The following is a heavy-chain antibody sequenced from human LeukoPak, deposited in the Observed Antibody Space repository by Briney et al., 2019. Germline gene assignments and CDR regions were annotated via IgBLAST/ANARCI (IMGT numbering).Heavy chain of an antibody. V-gene: IGHV4-4*07. D-gene: IGHD3-22*01. CDR2: IYTSGST. J-gene: IGHJ4*02. Sequence: SETLSLTCTVSGGSISSYYWSWIRQPAGKGLEWIGRIYTSGSTNYIPSLKSRVTMSVDTSKNQFSLKLSSVTAADTAAYYCARGMDSSGYYALDYWGQGTLVTVSS. CDR1: GGSISSYY. CDR3: ARGMDSSGYYALDY.